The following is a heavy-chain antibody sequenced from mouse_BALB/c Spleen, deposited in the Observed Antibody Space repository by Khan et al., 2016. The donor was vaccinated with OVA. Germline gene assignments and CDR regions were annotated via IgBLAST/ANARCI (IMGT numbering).Heavy chain of an antibody. CDR1: GYTFTDYA. J-gene: IGHJ4*01. V-gene: IGHV1S137*01. D-gene: IGHD1-2*01. CDR3: ARPSTATAMDY. CDR2: ISTYYGDA. Sequence: QVQPQQPGAELVRPGVSVKISCKGSGYTFTDYAMHWVKQSHAKSLEWIGVISTYYGDASYNQKFKGKATMTVDKSSSTAYMELARLTSEDSAIYYGARPSTATAMDYWGQGTSVTVSS.